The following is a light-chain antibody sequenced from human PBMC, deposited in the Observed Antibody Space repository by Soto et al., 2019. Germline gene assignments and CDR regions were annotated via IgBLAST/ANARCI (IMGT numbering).Light chain of an antibody. Sequence: EIVSTQSPGTLSLSPGERATLSCRASQSVSSSYLAWYQQKPGQAPRLLIYGASSRATGIPDRFSGSGSGTDFTLTISSLQPEDFATYYCQQANSFPLNFGGGTKVDIK. V-gene: IGKV3-20*01. CDR1: QSVSSSY. CDR2: GAS. CDR3: QQANSFPLN. J-gene: IGKJ4*01.